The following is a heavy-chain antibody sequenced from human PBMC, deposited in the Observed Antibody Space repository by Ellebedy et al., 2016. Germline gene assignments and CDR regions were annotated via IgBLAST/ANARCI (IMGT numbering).Heavy chain of an antibody. D-gene: IGHD6-19*01. CDR2: ISYDGSNK. J-gene: IGHJ4*02. Sequence: GGSLRLXXAASGFTFSSYAMHWVRQAPGKGLEWVAVISYDGSNKYYADSVKGRFTISRDNSKNTLYLQMNSLRAEDTAVYYCAKDPTVDSSGWYYFDYWGQGTLVTVSS. V-gene: IGHV3-30-3*01. CDR3: AKDPTVDSSGWYYFDY. CDR1: GFTFSSYA.